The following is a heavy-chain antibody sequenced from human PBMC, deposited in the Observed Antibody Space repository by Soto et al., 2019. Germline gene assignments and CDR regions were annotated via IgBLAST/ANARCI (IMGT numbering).Heavy chain of an antibody. V-gene: IGHV4-4*02. CDR2: IYHSGST. J-gene: IGHJ3*02. CDR3: ARLYISGWYGFPRAFDI. CDR1: GGSISSSNW. D-gene: IGHD6-19*01. Sequence: QVQLQESGPGLVKPSGTLSLTCAVSGGSISSSNWWSWVRQPPGKELEWIGEIYHSGSTNYNPSLKSRVTISVDKSKNQFSLKLSSVTAADTAVYYCARLYISGWYGFPRAFDIWGQGTMVTVSS.